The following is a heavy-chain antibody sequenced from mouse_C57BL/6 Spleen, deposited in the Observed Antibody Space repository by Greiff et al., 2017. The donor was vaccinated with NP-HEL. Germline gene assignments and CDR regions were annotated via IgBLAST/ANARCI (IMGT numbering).Heavy chain of an antibody. CDR3: ARAGIYPLYAMDY. J-gene: IGHJ4*01. D-gene: IGHD2-3*01. CDR1: GYTFTSYW. V-gene: IGHV1-64*01. Sequence: QVQLQQPGAELVKPGASVKLSCKASGYTFTSYWMHWVKQRPGQGLEWIGMIHPNSGSTNYNEKFKSKATLTVDKSSSTAYMQLSSLTSEDSAVYYCARAGIYPLYAMDYWGQGTSVTVSS. CDR2: IHPNSGST.